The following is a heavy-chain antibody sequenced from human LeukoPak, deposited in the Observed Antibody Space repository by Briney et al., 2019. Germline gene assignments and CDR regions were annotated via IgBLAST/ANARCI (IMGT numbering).Heavy chain of an antibody. V-gene: IGHV3-30*18. D-gene: IGHD3-22*01. CDR2: ISYDGSDK. CDR3: AKETYSDSSAYLDY. CDR1: GFTFSSYG. J-gene: IGHJ4*02. Sequence: PGGSLRLSCAASGFTFSSYGMHWVRQAPGKGLEWVAVISYDGSDKYLADSVKGRFTISRDNSKNTLYLQMNSLRAEDTAVYYCAKETYSDSSAYLDYWGQGTLVTVSS.